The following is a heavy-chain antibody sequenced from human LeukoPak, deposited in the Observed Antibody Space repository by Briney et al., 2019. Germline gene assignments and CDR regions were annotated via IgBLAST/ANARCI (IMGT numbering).Heavy chain of an antibody. CDR2: ISSSSGYI. J-gene: IGHJ5*02. CDR1: GFTFSSYS. D-gene: IGHD3-22*01. CDR3: ASLGIDSSGYLPLQAIDP. Sequence: GGSLRLSCAASGFTFSSYSMNWVRQAPGKGLEWVSSISSSSGYIYYADSVKGRFTVSRDNTKNSLYLQMNSLRAEDTAVYYCASLGIDSSGYLPLQAIDPWGQGTLVTVSS. V-gene: IGHV3-21*01.